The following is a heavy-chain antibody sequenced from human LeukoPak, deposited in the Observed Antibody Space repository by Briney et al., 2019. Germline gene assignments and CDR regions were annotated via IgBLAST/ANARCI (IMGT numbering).Heavy chain of an antibody. CDR3: VRHGGLVFVVQAFDP. J-gene: IGHJ5*02. D-gene: IGHD2-15*01. CDR2: IYYSGST. Sequence: SETLSLTCTVSGGAISSSSYYWGWIRQPPGKGLEWIGSIYYSGSTYYNPSLKSRLTISIDASRTQFSLKLTSVTAADTAVYFCVRHGGLVFVVQAFDPWSEGTLVTVSS. V-gene: IGHV4-39*01. CDR1: GGAISSSSYY.